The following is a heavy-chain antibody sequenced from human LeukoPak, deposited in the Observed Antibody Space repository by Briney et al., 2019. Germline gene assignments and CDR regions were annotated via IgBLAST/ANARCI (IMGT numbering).Heavy chain of an antibody. CDR2: IKSKTDGGTT. Sequence: GGSLRLSCVASGFTFSNYAMSWVRQAPGKGLEWVGRIKSKTDGGTTDYAAPVKGRFTISRDDSKNTLYLQMNSLKTEDTAVYYCTTEAELRHYCTNGICYNFDCWGQGTLVTVSS. CDR3: TTEAELRHYCTNGICYNFDC. J-gene: IGHJ4*02. D-gene: IGHD2-8*01. CDR1: GFTFSNYA. V-gene: IGHV3-15*01.